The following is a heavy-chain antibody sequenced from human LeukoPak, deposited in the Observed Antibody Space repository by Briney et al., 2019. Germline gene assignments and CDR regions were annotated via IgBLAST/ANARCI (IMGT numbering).Heavy chain of an antibody. CDR2: ISGSGGST. CDR1: GFILENYV. J-gene: IGHJ4*02. D-gene: IGHD6-19*01. CDR3: AKQSRSSGWYPIDY. V-gene: IGHV3-23*01. Sequence: GGSLRLSCAASGFILENYVMSWVRQAPGKGLEWVSAISGSGGSTYYADSVKGRFTISRDNSKNTLYLQMNSLRAEDTAVYYCAKQSRSSGWYPIDYWGQGTLVTVSS.